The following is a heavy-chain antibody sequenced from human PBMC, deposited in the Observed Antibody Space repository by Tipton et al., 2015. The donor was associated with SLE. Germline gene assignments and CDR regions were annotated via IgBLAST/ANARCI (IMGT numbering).Heavy chain of an antibody. CDR2: IYTSGST. Sequence: TLSLTCTVSGGSISRGRYYWSWIRQPAGKGLEWIGRIYTSGSTHYNPSLKSRVTISVATSKHQFSLKLSSVTAADTAGYYCAREGVGYQLFPDYYYYYMDVWGKGTTVTAAS. CDR1: GGSISRGRYY. V-gene: IGHV4-61*02. CDR3: AREGVGYQLFPDYYYYYMDV. J-gene: IGHJ6*03. D-gene: IGHD2-2*01.